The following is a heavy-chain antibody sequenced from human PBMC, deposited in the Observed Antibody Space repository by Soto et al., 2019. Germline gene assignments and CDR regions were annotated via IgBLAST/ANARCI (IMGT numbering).Heavy chain of an antibody. D-gene: IGHD4-17*01. J-gene: IGHJ5*02. V-gene: IGHV4-31*03. CDR3: ARARVKNRLRAGLVEHNWFDP. CDR2: IYYSGST. Sequence: PSETLSLTCTVSGGSISSGGYYWSWIHQHPGKGLEWIGYIYYSGSTYYNPSLKSRVTISVDTSKNQFSLKLSSVTAADTAVYYCARARVKNRLRAGLVEHNWFDPWGQGTLVTVSS. CDR1: GGSISSGGYY.